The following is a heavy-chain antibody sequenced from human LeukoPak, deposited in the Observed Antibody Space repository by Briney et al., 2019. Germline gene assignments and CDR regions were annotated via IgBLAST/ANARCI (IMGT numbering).Heavy chain of an antibody. Sequence: GGSLRLSCEASGFTFNNYYMSWVRQAPGKGLEWVANINQDGSEKYYVDSVKGRFTISRDNAKNSLYLQMNSLRAEDTAVYYCAREIVVVIPAHPALPPTLYYYYYMDVWGKGTTVTISS. J-gene: IGHJ6*03. CDR3: AREIVVVIPAHPALPPTLYYYYYMDV. D-gene: IGHD3-22*01. V-gene: IGHV3-7*01. CDR1: GFTFNNYY. CDR2: INQDGSEK.